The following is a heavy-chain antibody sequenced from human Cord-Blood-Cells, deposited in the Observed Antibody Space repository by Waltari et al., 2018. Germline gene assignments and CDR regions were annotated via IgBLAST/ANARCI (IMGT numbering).Heavy chain of an antibody. CDR1: GFTFSSYW. J-gene: IGHJ4*02. CDR3: ARDNRNWGFGFDY. V-gene: IGHV3-7*01. CDR2: IKQDGSEK. Sequence: EVQLVESGGGLVQPGGSLRLSCAASGFTFSSYWLSWVRRAPGKGLEWVANIKQDGSEKYYVDSVKGRFTISRDNAKNSLYLQMNSLRAEDTAVYYCARDNRNWGFGFDYWGQGTLVTVSS. D-gene: IGHD3-10*01.